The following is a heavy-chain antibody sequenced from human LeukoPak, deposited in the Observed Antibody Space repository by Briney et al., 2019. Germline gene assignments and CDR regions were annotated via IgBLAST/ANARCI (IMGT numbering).Heavy chain of an antibody. J-gene: IGHJ6*02. CDR2: INHSGST. CDR3: ARGKRSGSYLGYYYYNYGMDV. V-gene: IGHV4-34*01. Sequence: PSETLSLTCAVYGGSFSGYYWSWIRQPPGKGLEWIGEINHSGSTNYNPSLKSRVTISVDTSKNQFSLKLSSVTAADTAVYYCARGKRSGSYLGYYYYNYGMDVWGQGTTVTVSS. D-gene: IGHD1-26*01. CDR1: GGSFSGYY.